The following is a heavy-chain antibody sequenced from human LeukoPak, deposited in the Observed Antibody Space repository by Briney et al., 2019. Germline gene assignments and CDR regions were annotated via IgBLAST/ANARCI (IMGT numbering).Heavy chain of an antibody. CDR2: ISYDGSNK. V-gene: IGHV3-30*09. Sequence: GGSLRLSCAASGFTFSSYAMHWVRQAPGKGLEWVAVISYDGSNKYYADSVKGRFAISRDNSKNTLYLQMNSLRAEDTAVYYCAREGGYELLLDYWGQGTLVTVSS. CDR1: GFTFSSYA. CDR3: AREGGYELLLDY. J-gene: IGHJ4*02. D-gene: IGHD5-12*01.